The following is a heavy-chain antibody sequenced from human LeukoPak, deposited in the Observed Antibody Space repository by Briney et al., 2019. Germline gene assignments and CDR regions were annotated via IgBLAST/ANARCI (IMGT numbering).Heavy chain of an antibody. CDR2: IWYDGSNK. Sequence: GGSLRLSCAASGFTFSSYAMHWVRQAPGKGLEWVAFIWYDGSNKYYADSVKGRFTISRDNSKNTLFLQMNTLRTEDTAVYYCAKDNGGSSSSPSLPWGQGTLVTVSS. CDR3: AKDNGGSSSSPSLP. D-gene: IGHD6-6*01. V-gene: IGHV3-30*02. J-gene: IGHJ5*02. CDR1: GFTFSSYA.